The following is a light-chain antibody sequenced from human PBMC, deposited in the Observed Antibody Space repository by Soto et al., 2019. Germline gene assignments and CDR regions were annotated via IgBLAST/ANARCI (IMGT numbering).Light chain of an antibody. CDR2: DDS. V-gene: IGLV3-21*02. Sequence: SYELTQPPSVSVAPGQTARITCGGNNIGSKSVHWYQQKPGQAPVLVVYDDSDRPSGIPERFSGSNSGNTATLTIIRVQAGDEADYYCQVWDSSSDLVVCGGGTKLTVL. CDR3: QVWDSSSDLVV. CDR1: NIGSKS. J-gene: IGLJ2*01.